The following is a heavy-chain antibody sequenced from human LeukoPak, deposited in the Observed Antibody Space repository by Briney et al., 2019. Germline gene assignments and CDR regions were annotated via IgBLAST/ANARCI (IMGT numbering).Heavy chain of an antibody. Sequence: PSETLSLTCTVSGGSISSYYWSWIRQPPGKGLEWIGYICYSGSTNYNPSLKSRVTISVDTSKNQFSLKLSSVTAADTAVYYCARGRATRGWFDPWGQGTLVTVSS. CDR3: ARGRATRGWFDP. V-gene: IGHV4-59*01. J-gene: IGHJ5*02. CDR2: ICYSGST. D-gene: IGHD1-26*01. CDR1: GGSISSYY.